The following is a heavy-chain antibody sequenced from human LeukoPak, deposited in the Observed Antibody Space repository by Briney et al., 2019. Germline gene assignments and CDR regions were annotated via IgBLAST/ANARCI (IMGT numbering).Heavy chain of an antibody. D-gene: IGHD1-20*01. Sequence: SVKVSCRASGGTFSSYAISWVRQAPGQGLEWMGGIIPIFGTANYAQKFQGRVTITTDESTSTAYMELSSLRSEDTAVYYCASMYNWNYYYYMDVWGKGTTVTVSS. J-gene: IGHJ6*03. CDR3: ASMYNWNYYYYMDV. CDR1: GGTFSSYA. V-gene: IGHV1-69*05. CDR2: IIPIFGTA.